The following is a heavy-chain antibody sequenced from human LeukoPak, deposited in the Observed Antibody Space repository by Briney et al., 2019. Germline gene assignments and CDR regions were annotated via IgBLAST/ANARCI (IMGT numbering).Heavy chain of an antibody. J-gene: IGHJ4*02. Sequence: ASVKVSCKASGYTFTSYDINWVRQATGQGLEWMGWMNPNSGHTGYAQKFQGRVTMTRDTSISTAYLELSSLRSEDTAVYYCARGHYLGRSGSFGFDYWGQGTLLTVSS. D-gene: IGHD3-10*01. V-gene: IGHV1-8*01. CDR1: GYTFTSYD. CDR3: ARGHYLGRSGSFGFDY. CDR2: MNPNSGHT.